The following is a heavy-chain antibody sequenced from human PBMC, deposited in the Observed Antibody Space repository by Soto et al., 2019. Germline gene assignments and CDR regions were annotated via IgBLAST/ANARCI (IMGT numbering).Heavy chain of an antibody. Sequence: SETLSLTCAVYGGSFSGYYWSWIRQPPGKGLEWIGEINHSGSTNYNPSLKSRVTISVDTSKNQFSLKLSSVTAADTAVYYCARSGVVPAAIDYWGQGTLGTVSS. J-gene: IGHJ4*02. CDR3: ARSGVVPAAIDY. V-gene: IGHV4-34*01. CDR1: GGSFSGYY. D-gene: IGHD2-2*01. CDR2: INHSGST.